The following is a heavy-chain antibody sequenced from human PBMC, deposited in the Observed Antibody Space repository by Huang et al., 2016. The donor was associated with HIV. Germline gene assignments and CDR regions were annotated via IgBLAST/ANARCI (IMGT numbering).Heavy chain of an antibody. CDR2: VNDGGDI. V-gene: IGHV4-34*01. J-gene: IGHJ5*02. CDR1: GESLGTYY. Sequence: QVQLQQWGAGLLKPSETLALTCAVYGESLGTYYWAWIRRPPGKGRQWIGEVNDGGDINYKPSLGSRVTISVDTSRNQVSLTLTSMTAADTATYYCARRFRVAATRKWFDPWGQGTLVIVSS. D-gene: IGHD3-10*01. CDR3: ARRFRVAATRKWFDP.